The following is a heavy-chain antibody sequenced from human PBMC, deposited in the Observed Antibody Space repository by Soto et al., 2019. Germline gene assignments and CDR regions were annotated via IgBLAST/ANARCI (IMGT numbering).Heavy chain of an antibody. V-gene: IGHV3-23*01. CDR1: GFTFNNYA. Sequence: EVPLLESGGGLVQPGGSLRLSCAASGFTFNNYAMSWVRQAPGKGLEWVSSISGSGSSTYYADSVKGRFTISRDNSKNTLYLQLNTLRAEDTAVYYCAKDQPGVAARFDYWGQGTLVTVSS. D-gene: IGHD6-13*01. CDR2: ISGSGSST. J-gene: IGHJ4*02. CDR3: AKDQPGVAARFDY.